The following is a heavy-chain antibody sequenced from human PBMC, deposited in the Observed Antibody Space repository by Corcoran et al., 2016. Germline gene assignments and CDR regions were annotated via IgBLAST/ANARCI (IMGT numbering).Heavy chain of an antibody. CDR1: GFTFNSYW. CDR3: TRATTTSFDY. V-gene: IGHV3-74*01. D-gene: IGHD1-26*01. J-gene: IGHJ4*02. CDR2: INPDGSST. Sequence: EVQLVESGGGLVQPGGSLRLSCAASGFTFNSYWIHWVRQAPGRGLVWVSRINPDGSSTSYADSVKGRFTISRDNAKNTLYLQLNSRRAEDTAVYYWTRATTTSFDYWVQGTLVTVSS.